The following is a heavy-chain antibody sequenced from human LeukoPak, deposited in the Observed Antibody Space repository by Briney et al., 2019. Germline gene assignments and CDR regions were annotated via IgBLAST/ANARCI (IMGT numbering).Heavy chain of an antibody. V-gene: IGHV3-30*18. CDR1: GFVFGAYG. Sequence: GGSLRLSCAASGFVFGAYGMHWVRQAPGKGLDWVAVISYDGSNAYYGDSVKDRFTISRDNSHNTLFLQMNSLTTDDTAAYYCVKGDWHGSGNYYSDQFRPWGPGTLVTVS. J-gene: IGHJ5*02. D-gene: IGHD3-10*01. CDR2: ISYDGSNA. CDR3: VKGDWHGSGNYYSDQFRP.